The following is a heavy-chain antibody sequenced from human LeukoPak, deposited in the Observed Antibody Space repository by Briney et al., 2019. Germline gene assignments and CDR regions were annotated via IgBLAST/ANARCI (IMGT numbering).Heavy chain of an antibody. CDR1: GYSFTSYW. Sequence: GESLKISCKGSGYSFTSYWIGWVRQMPGKGPEWMGIIYPGDSDTRYSPSFQGQVTISADKSISTAYLQWSSLKASDTAMFFCARVGRYCSGDTCYYFDYWGQGTLVTVSS. V-gene: IGHV5-51*01. CDR3: ARVGRYCSGDTCYYFDY. CDR2: IYPGDSDT. D-gene: IGHD2-15*01. J-gene: IGHJ4*02.